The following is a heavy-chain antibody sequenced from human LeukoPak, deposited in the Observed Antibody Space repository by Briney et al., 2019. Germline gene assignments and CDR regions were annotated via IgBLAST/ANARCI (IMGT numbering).Heavy chain of an antibody. Sequence: SGPTLVNPTQTLTLTCTFSGFSLSTSGVGVGWIRQPPVKGLEWLALIYWNDDKRYSPSLESRLTITKDTSKSQVVLTMTNMDPVDTATYYCAHIGGSKYQLPSFFDYWGQGTLVTVSS. J-gene: IGHJ4*02. CDR2: IYWNDDK. V-gene: IGHV2-5*01. CDR1: GFSLSTSGVG. D-gene: IGHD2-2*01. CDR3: AHIGGSKYQLPSFFDY.